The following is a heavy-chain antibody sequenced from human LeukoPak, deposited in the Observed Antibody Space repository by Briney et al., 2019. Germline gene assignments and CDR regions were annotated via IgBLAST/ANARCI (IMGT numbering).Heavy chain of an antibody. CDR2: INPNSGGT. Sequence: GASVKVSCKASGYTFTGYYMHWVRQAPGQGLEWMGWINPNSGGTNYAQKFQGRVTMTRDTSISTAYMELSSLRSEDTAVYYCARDPIAAAGRASYYYYYMDVWGKGTTVTISS. CDR1: GYTFTGYY. J-gene: IGHJ6*03. D-gene: IGHD6-13*01. CDR3: ARDPIAAAGRASYYYYYMDV. V-gene: IGHV1-2*02.